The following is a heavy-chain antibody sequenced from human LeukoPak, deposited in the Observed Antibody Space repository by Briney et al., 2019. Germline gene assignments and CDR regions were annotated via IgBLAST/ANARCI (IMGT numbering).Heavy chain of an antibody. D-gene: IGHD1-1*01. CDR1: GFTFSSYA. Sequence: GGSLRLSCAASGFTFSSYAMSWVRQAPGKGLEWVSVIYSGGSTYYADSVKGRFTISRDNSKNTLSLQMNSLRAEDTAVYYCARRDGTNAFDIWGQGTMVTVSS. CDR3: ARRDGTNAFDI. V-gene: IGHV3-53*01. CDR2: IYSGGST. J-gene: IGHJ3*02.